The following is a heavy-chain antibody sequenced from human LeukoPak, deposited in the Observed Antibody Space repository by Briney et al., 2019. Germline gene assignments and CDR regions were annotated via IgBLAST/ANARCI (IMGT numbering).Heavy chain of an antibody. CDR3: AKWGDYDILTGYYVSDF. CDR1: GFIFRHYA. CDR2: ITCSGDST. D-gene: IGHD3-9*01. Sequence: GGSLRLSCAASGFIFRHYAMSWVRQAPGKGLEWVSAITCSGDSTFYADSVRGRFTISRDNPKNTLYVEMNTLRAEDTAVYYCAKWGDYDILTGYYVSDFWGQGTLVTVSS. V-gene: IGHV3-23*01. J-gene: IGHJ4*02.